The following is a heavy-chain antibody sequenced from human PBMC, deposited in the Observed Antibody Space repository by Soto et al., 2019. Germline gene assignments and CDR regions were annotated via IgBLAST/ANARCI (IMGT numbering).Heavy chain of an antibody. CDR2: ISDSGDNT. J-gene: IGHJ4*02. V-gene: IGHV3-23*01. Sequence: EVQLLESGGGLVQPGGSLRLSCAASGFTVASYAMTWVRQAPGKGLEWVSSISDSGDNTYYAASVRGRFTVSRDSSKNTLCLQMRSLKDEDTAVYYWAQEGIRYGLDCRGQGTLVTVS. CDR3: AQEGIRYGLDC. D-gene: IGHD1-1*01. CDR1: GFTVASYA.